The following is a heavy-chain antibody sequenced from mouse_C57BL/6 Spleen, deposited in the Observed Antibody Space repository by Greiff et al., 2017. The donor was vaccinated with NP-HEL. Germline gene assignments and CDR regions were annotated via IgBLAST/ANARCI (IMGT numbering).Heavy chain of an antibody. V-gene: IGHV6-3*01. CDR2: IRLKSDNYAT. Sequence: VQLKESGGGLVQPGGSMKLSCVASGFTFSNYWMNWVRQSPEKGLEWVAQIRLKSDNYATHYAESVKGRFTISRDDSKSSVYLQMNNLSAEDTGIYYCTGLGYSGYWGQGTTLTVSS. J-gene: IGHJ2*01. CDR1: GFTFSNYW. CDR3: TGLGYSGY. D-gene: IGHD2-12*01.